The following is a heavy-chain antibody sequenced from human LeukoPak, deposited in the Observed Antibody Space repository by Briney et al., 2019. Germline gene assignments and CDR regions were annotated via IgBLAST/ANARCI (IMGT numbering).Heavy chain of an antibody. CDR3: AKGLRGRYDY. D-gene: IGHD1-26*01. Sequence: GGSLRLSCAASGFTFNSYAMAWVRQAPEKGLEWVSSITDNGIGTYYADSVKGRFTISRDNSKNTLFLQMNSLRAEDTAVYFCAKGLRGRYDYWGQGTLVTVSS. J-gene: IGHJ4*02. CDR2: ITDNGIGT. V-gene: IGHV3-23*01. CDR1: GFTFNSYA.